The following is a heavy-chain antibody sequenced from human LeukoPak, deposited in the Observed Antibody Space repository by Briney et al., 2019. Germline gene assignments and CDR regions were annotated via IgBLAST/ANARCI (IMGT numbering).Heavy chain of an antibody. J-gene: IGHJ1*01. Sequence: GGSLRLSCSASGFTFSSYGMNWVRQAPGKGLEWVSYISSSSSTIYYADSVKGRFTISRDNAKNSLYLQMNSLRAEDTAVYYCARDGTYYDFWSGYHTAEYFQHWGQGTLVTVSS. CDR2: ISSSSSTI. V-gene: IGHV3-48*01. CDR3: ARDGTYYDFWSGYHTAEYFQH. CDR1: GFTFSSYG. D-gene: IGHD3-3*01.